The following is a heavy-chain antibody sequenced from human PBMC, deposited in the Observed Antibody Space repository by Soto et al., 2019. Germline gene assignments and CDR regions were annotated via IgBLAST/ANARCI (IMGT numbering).Heavy chain of an antibody. Sequence: QVQLVQSGAEVKKPGSSVKVSCKASGGTFNIFTISWVRQAPGQGLEWMGRIIPILDTTNYAQKFQGRVTITADKSTGTAYMELSSLTSEXTXXXXXXXXXXXXXXXXXGLHYFDYWGQGTLVTV. CDR3: XXXXXXXXXXXXGLHYFDY. CDR2: IIPILDTT. V-gene: IGHV1-69*08. J-gene: IGHJ4*02. D-gene: IGHD5-12*01. CDR1: GGTFNIFT.